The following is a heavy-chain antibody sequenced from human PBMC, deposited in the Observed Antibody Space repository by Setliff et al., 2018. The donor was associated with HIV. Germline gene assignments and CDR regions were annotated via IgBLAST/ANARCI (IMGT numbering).Heavy chain of an antibody. CDR1: GDTSNSYA. CDR2: IIPIFGSP. CDR3: AREPPSSYYFDY. V-gene: IGHV1-69*05. D-gene: IGHD3-10*01. Sequence: SVKVSCKASGDTSNSYAIRWVRQAPGQGPEWMGGIIPIFGSPQYAPQFRGRITITRDTSTSTVYMELSSLRSEDTAVYYCAREPPSSYYFDYWGQGTLVTVAS. J-gene: IGHJ4*02.